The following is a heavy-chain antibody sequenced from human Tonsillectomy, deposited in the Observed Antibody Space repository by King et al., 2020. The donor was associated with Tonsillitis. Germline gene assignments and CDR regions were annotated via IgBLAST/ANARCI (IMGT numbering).Heavy chain of an antibody. J-gene: IGHJ4*02. CDR1: GFSLCTSGVG. D-gene: IGHD3-3*01. CDR3: AHRLGGMFGINFDY. Sequence: VTLKESGPTLVKPTQTLTLTCTFSGFSLCTSGVGVGWIRQPPGKAREGLALIYWDDDKRYWPSLKGRLTITKDTFKNQVALTMTNMDPVDTATYYCAHRLGGMFGINFDYWGQGTLVTVSS. CDR2: IYWDDDK. V-gene: IGHV2-5*09.